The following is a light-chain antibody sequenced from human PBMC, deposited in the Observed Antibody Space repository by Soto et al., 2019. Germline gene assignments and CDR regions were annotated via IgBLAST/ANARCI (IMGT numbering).Light chain of an antibody. V-gene: IGLV1-47*01. CDR3: AAWDYSLRGQF. Sequence: QSVLTQPTSASGTPGQRVTISCSGSSSNIGSNYVYWYQQLPGTAPKLLIYRNNQRPSGVPDRFSGSKSGTSASLAISGLRSEDEANYYCAAWDYSLRGQFSGPGTKFPV. J-gene: IGLJ1*01. CDR1: SSNIGSNY. CDR2: RNN.